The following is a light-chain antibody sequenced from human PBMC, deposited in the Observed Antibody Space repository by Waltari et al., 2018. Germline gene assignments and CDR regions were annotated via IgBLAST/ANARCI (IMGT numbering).Light chain of an antibody. CDR3: CSYVGAYSWV. J-gene: IGLJ3*02. CDR1: AYNY. V-gene: IGLV2-11*03. CDR2: DVT. Sequence: AYNYVSWYQQHPDKAPKLIIYDVTERPSGVPDRFSGSKSGNTASLTISGLQAEDEAHYYCCSYVGAYSWVFGGGTDLTVV.